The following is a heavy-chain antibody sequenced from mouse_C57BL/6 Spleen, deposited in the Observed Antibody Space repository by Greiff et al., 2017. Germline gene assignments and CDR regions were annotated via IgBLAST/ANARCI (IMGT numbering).Heavy chain of an antibody. CDR3: ARMGYGNYFDY. CDR1: GYAFSSSW. CDR2: IYPGDGDT. J-gene: IGHJ2*01. D-gene: IGHD2-10*02. Sequence: QVQLKESGPELVKPGASVKISCKASGYAFSSSWMNWVKQRPGKGLEWIGRIYPGDGDTNYNGKFKGKATLTADKSSSTAYMQLSRRTSEDSAVYFCARMGYGNYFDYWGQGTTLTVSS. V-gene: IGHV1-82*01.